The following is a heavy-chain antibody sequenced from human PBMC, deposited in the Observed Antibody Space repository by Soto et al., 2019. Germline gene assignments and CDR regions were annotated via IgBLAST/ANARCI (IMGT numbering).Heavy chain of an antibody. D-gene: IGHD3-16*01. CDR1: GFPFSAYN. Sequence: EVQLVESGGGLVKPGGSLRLSCTGSGFPFSAYNINWVRQAPGKGLEWVSSITVGSSHIYQPNSMKGRFTISRDDAKNSVYLQLDSLRDEDTALYYCSRSPEVGVRGAYWGKGTLVTVSS. J-gene: IGHJ4*02. V-gene: IGHV3-21*01. CDR2: ITVGSSHI. CDR3: SRSPEVGVRGAY.